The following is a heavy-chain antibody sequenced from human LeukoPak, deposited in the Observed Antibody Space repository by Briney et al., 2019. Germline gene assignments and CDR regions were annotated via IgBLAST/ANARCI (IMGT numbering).Heavy chain of an antibody. CDR1: GFTFSSYS. J-gene: IGHJ3*02. Sequence: PGGSLRLSCAASGFTFSSYSMNWVRQAPGKGLEWVSSISSSSSYIYYADSVKGRFTISRDNAKNSLYLQMNSLRAEDTAVYYCARDRLVGATGSDAFDIWGQGTMVTVSS. D-gene: IGHD1-26*01. V-gene: IGHV3-21*01. CDR2: ISSSSSYI. CDR3: ARDRLVGATGSDAFDI.